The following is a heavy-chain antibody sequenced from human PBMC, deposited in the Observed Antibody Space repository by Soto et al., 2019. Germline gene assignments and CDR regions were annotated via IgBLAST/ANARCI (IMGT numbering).Heavy chain of an antibody. D-gene: IGHD3-22*01. CDR3: AKDSKQTYSSGYFLFDY. J-gene: IGHJ4*02. Sequence: QPGGSLRLSCAASGFTFSSYAMSWVRQAPGKGLEWVSAISGSGGSTYYADSVKGRFTISRDNSKNTLYLQMNSLRAEDTAVYYCAKDSKQTYSSGYFLFDYWGQGTLVTVSS. CDR1: GFTFSSYA. V-gene: IGHV3-23*01. CDR2: ISGSGGST.